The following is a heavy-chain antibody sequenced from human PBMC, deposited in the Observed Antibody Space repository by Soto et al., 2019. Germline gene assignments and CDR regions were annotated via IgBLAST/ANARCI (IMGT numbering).Heavy chain of an antibody. Sequence: SETLSLTCAVSGGSISSGGYSWIWIRQPPGKGLEWIGYIYHSGSTYYNPSLKSRVTISVDRAKNQFSLKLSSVTAADTTVYYCARMNVVAIEYRRQGSLVIVSS. D-gene: IGHD2-21*01. V-gene: IGHV4-30-2*01. CDR3: ARMNVVAIEY. CDR2: IYHSGST. CDR1: GGSISSGGYS. J-gene: IGHJ4*02.